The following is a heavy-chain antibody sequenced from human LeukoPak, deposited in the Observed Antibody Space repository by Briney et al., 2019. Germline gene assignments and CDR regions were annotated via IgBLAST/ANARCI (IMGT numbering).Heavy chain of an antibody. CDR1: GYTFTSYG. D-gene: IGHD3-22*01. V-gene: IGHV1-18*01. J-gene: IGHJ4*02. CDR3: ARVGYYESSGYYEY. Sequence: ASVKVSCKASGYTFTSYGISWVRQAPGQGLEWMGWISAYNGNTNYAQKLQGRVTMTTDTSTSTAYMELRSLRSDDTAVYYCARVGYYESSGYYEYWGQGTLVTVSS. CDR2: ISAYNGNT.